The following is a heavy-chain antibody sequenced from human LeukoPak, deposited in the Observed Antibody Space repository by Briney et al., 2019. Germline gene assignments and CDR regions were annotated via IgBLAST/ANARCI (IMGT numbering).Heavy chain of an antibody. V-gene: IGHV4-34*01. CDR2: INHSGST. J-gene: IGHJ4*02. CDR3: ARVTYGDYFDY. CDR1: GGSISSYY. Sequence: SETLSLTCTVSGGSISSYYWSWIRQPPGKGLEWIGKINHSGSTNYNPSLKSRVTISIDTSKNQFSLKLNSVTAADTAVYYCARVTYGDYFDYWGQGTLVTVSS. D-gene: IGHD4-17*01.